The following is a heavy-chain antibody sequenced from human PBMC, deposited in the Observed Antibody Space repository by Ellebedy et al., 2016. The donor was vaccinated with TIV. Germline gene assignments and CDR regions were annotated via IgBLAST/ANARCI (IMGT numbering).Heavy chain of an antibody. CDR1: GYSFTSYW. CDR3: ASQLTTSSAYYTMDV. Sequence: GESLKISCKASGYSFTSYWVTWVRQMPGKGLEWMGRIDPSDSYTKYGPSFQGRVAISADRSISTAYLQWSSLKASDTATYFCASQLTTSSAYYTMDVWGQGTTVTVSS. J-gene: IGHJ6*02. CDR2: IDPSDSYT. V-gene: IGHV5-10-1*01. D-gene: IGHD1-1*01.